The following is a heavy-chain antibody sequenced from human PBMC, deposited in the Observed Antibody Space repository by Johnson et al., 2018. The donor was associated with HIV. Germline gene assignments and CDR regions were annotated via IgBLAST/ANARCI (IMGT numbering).Heavy chain of an antibody. CDR1: GFTFNSYA. J-gene: IGHJ3*02. CDR2: ISYDGSNK. Sequence: VQVVESGGGVVQPGRSLRLSCAASGFTFNSYAMHWVRQAPGKGLEWVAIISYDGSNKYYADSVKGRFTISRDNSKNTVYLQMSSLRAEDTAVYHCARDQDWGYYDSTAFDIWGQGTMVTVSS. V-gene: IGHV3-30*04. CDR3: ARDQDWGYYDSTAFDI. D-gene: IGHD3-22*01.